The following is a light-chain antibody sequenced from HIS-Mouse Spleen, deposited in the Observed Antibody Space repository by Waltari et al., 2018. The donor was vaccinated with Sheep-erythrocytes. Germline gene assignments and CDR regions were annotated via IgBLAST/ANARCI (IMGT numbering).Light chain of an antibody. J-gene: IGKJ1*01. CDR1: QSVSSY. CDR2: DAS. Sequence: EIVLTQSPATLSLSPGERATLSCRASQSVSSYLAWYQQKPGQAPRLLIYDASNRATGIPARFSGSASGTDFTLTISSLQPEDFATYYCQQSYSTPRTFGQGTKVEIK. CDR3: QQSYSTPRT. V-gene: IGKV3-11*01.